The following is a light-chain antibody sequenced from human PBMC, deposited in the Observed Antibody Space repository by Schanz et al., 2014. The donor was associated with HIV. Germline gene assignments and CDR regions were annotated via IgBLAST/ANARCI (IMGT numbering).Light chain of an antibody. CDR3: QQYGSSPET. CDR1: QSVSTSY. CDR2: GAS. Sequence: EIVLTQSPGTLSLSLGERATLSCRASQSVSTSYFAWYQQKPGQAPRLLIYGASSRATGIPDRFSGSGSGTDFTLTISRLEPEDFAVYYCQQYGSSPETFGQGTKVEIK. J-gene: IGKJ1*01. V-gene: IGKV3-20*01.